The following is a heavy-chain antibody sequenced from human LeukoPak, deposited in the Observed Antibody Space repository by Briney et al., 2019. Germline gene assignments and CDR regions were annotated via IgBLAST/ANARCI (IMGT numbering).Heavy chain of an antibody. D-gene: IGHD3-22*01. V-gene: IGHV3-30-3*01. CDR1: GFTFSSYA. Sequence: SGGSLRLSCAASGFTFSSYAMHWVRQAPGKGLEWVAVISYDGSNKCYADSVKGRFTISRDNSKNTLYLQMNSLRAEDTAVYYCARDQDYDSSGYYYWGQGTLVTVSS. CDR3: ARDQDYDSSGYYY. J-gene: IGHJ4*02. CDR2: ISYDGSNK.